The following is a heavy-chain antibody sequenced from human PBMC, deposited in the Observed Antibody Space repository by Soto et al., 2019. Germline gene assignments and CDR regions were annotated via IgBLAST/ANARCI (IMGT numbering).Heavy chain of an antibody. CDR1: GYTFTSYA. CDR2: INTNTGNP. D-gene: IGHD3-22*01. Sequence: GASVKVSCKVSGYTFTSYAMNWVRQAPGQGLEWMGWINTNTGNPTYAQGFTGRFVFSLDTSVSTAYLQICSLKAEDTAVYYCARDPSDYYDSRAFQHWGQGTLVTVSS. CDR3: ARDPSDYYDSRAFQH. J-gene: IGHJ1*01. V-gene: IGHV7-4-1*01.